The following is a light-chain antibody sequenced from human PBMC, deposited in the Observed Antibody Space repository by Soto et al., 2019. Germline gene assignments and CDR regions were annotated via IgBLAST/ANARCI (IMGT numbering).Light chain of an antibody. CDR3: QQRSNWQGAT. V-gene: IGKV3D-20*02. J-gene: IGKJ4*01. Sequence: EIVLTQSPGTLSLSPGERATLSCRASQSITNNYLAWYQQKPGQAPRLLIYDASNRATGIPARFSGSGSGKDFTLTISSLEPEDFAVYYCQQRSNWQGATFGGGTKVDI. CDR1: QSITNNY. CDR2: DAS.